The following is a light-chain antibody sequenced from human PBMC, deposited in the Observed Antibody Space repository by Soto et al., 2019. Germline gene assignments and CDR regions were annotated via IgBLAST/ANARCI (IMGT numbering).Light chain of an antibody. CDR2: ATS. J-gene: IGKJ2*01. CDR3: QQYDTSPPLYT. CDR1: QSVDSTY. V-gene: IGKV3-20*01. Sequence: EIVLTQSPGTPSLSPGERATLSCRASQSVDSTYLAWYQQKPGQAPRLLIFATSSRAAGVPDRFSGSGSGTDFTLTISRLEPEDFAVYYCQQYDTSPPLYTFGQGTKLDIK.